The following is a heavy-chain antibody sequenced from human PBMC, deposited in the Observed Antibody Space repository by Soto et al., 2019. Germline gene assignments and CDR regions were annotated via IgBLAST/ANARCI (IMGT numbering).Heavy chain of an antibody. V-gene: IGHV3-23*04. CDR1: GFSFSNYA. Sequence: VQLVESGGGVVQPGRSLRLSCAASGFSFSNYAMSWVRQASGGGLEWVSSMSGSSSTTYYADSVRGRFTISRDRSKNTLYLQMSSLRAEDTALYYCAKNQERELPRVIDFWGQGTLVTVSS. D-gene: IGHD1-7*01. CDR2: MSGSSSTT. J-gene: IGHJ4*02. CDR3: AKNQERELPRVIDF.